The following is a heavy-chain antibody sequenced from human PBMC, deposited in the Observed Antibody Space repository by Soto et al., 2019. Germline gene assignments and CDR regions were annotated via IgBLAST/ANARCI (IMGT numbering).Heavy chain of an antibody. CDR3: ARNLWFGTRDYYYYCRDV. CDR2: ISGSDGST. D-gene: IGHD3-10*01. Sequence: PGGSLRLSCAASGFTFSSYAMSWVRQAPGKGLEWVSAISGSDGSTYYADSVKGRLTISRENAKNSLYLQINSLSAEDTTVYNCARNLWFGTRDYYYYCRDVWGQGTTVTLS. J-gene: IGHJ6*02. CDR1: GFTFSSYA. V-gene: IGHV3-23*01.